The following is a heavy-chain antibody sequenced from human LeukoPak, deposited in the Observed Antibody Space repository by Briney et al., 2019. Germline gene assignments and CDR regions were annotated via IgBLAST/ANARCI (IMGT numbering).Heavy chain of an antibody. J-gene: IGHJ3*01. Sequence: SETLSLTCTVSGGSISSSSYYWGWIRQPPGKGLEWIESIYYSGSTYYNPSLKSRVTISVDTSNDQFFLKLNSVTAADTAVYYCARLGAANLWGQGTMVTVSS. CDR2: IYYSGST. V-gene: IGHV4-39*01. CDR3: ARLGAANL. D-gene: IGHD6-13*01. CDR1: GGSISSSSYY.